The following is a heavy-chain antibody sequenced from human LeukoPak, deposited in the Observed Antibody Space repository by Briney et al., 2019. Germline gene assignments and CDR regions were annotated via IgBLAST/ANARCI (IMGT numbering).Heavy chain of an antibody. Sequence: GGSLRLSCAASGFTFSSYAMHWVRQAPGKGLEWVAVISYDGSNKYYADSVRGRFTISRDNSKNTLYLQMNSLRAEDTAVYYCARKYCSSTSCYAGWYFDLWGRGTLVTVSS. CDR3: ARKYCSSTSCYAGWYFDL. J-gene: IGHJ2*01. V-gene: IGHV3-30-3*01. CDR1: GFTFSSYA. D-gene: IGHD2-2*01. CDR2: ISYDGSNK.